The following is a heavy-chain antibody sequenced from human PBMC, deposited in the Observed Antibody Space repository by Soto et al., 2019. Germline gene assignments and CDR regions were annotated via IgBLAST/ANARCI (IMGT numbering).Heavy chain of an antibody. J-gene: IGHJ4*02. Sequence: PGGSLRLSCAASGFTVSSNYMSWVRQAPGKGLEWVSVIYSGGSTYYADSVKGRFTISRDNSKNTLYLQMNSLRAEDTAVYYCARHRIAAAGTREYYFDYWGQGT. CDR1: GFTVSSNY. CDR2: IYSGGST. CDR3: ARHRIAAAGTREYYFDY. D-gene: IGHD6-13*01. V-gene: IGHV3-53*01.